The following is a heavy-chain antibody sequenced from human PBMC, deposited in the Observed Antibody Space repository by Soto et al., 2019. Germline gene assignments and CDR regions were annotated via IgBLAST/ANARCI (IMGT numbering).Heavy chain of an antibody. CDR2: IFPSGST. Sequence: QVKLQESGPGLVKPSETLSLTCTVSGVSISNYYWTWIRQPAGKGLELIGRIFPSGSTNYNPSLRGRVTMSVDTSKNLFSLKLSSVTAADTALYYCASEGTAMKLHYWGQGTLVTVSS. V-gene: IGHV4-4*07. CDR3: ASEGTAMKLHY. J-gene: IGHJ4*02. D-gene: IGHD5-18*01. CDR1: GVSISNYY.